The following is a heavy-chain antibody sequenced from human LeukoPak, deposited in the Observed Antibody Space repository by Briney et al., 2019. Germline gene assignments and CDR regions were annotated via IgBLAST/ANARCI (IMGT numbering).Heavy chain of an antibody. CDR1: GFTFNIYA. D-gene: IGHD1/OR15-1a*01. CDR3: ARDGYGNNYMDV. CDR2: IYSGGTT. V-gene: IGHV3-53*01. J-gene: IGHJ6*03. Sequence: GGSLRLSCAASGFTFNIYAMSWVRQAPGKGLEWVSVIYSGGTTYYADSVKGRFTISRDNSKNTLSLQMNSLRAEDTAVYYCARDGYGNNYMDVWGKGTTVTVSS.